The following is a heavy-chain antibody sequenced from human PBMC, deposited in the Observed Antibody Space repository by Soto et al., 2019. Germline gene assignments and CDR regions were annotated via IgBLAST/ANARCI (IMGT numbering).Heavy chain of an antibody. D-gene: IGHD1-26*01. V-gene: IGHV1-18*01. CDR1: GYTFTSYG. CDR2: ISAYNGNT. J-gene: IGHJ6*02. Sequence: QVQLVQSGAEVKKPGASVKVSCKASGYTFTSYGISWVRQAPGQGLEWMGWISAYNGNTNYAQKLQGRVTMTTDTSXSXGDMELRSLRSDDTAVYYCARDGGSGSYYYYYGMDVWGQGTTVTVSS. CDR3: ARDGGSGSYYYYYGMDV.